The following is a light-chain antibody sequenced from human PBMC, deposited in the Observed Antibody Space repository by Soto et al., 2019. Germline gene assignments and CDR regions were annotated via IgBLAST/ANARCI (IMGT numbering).Light chain of an antibody. V-gene: IGKV3-11*01. CDR2: DAS. CDR1: QSVSSY. J-gene: IGKJ2*01. Sequence: EIVLTQSPATLSLSPGERATLSYRASQSVSSYLAWYQQKPGQAPRLLIYDASNRATDIPVRFSGSGSGTDFTLTISSLESEDFGVYYCQQRGKWPRTFGQGTKLEIK. CDR3: QQRGKWPRT.